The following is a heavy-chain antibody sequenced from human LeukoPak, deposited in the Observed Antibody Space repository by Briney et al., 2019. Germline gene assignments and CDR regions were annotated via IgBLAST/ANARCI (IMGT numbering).Heavy chain of an antibody. D-gene: IGHD6-19*01. V-gene: IGHV3-48*03. J-gene: IGHJ4*02. CDR1: GFTFSSYE. CDR2: ISGSGSTI. Sequence: GGSLRLSCAASGFTFSSYEMNWVRQAPGKGLEWVSYISGSGSTIYYADSVKGRFTISRDNAKNSLYLQMNSLRAEDTAVYYCAKEYSSGWYYFDYWGQGTLVTVSS. CDR3: AKEYSSGWYYFDY.